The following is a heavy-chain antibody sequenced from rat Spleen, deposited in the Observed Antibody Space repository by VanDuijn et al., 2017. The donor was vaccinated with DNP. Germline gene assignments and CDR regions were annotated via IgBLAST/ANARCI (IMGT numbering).Heavy chain of an antibody. V-gene: IGHV5-20*01. Sequence: EVHLVETGGGLVQPGRSLKLSCVASGFTFSDYYMAWVRQAPTKGLEWVATISYDGSSTYYRDSVKGRFTISRDNAKNTQYLQMDSLRSEDTATYYCTTGQLLDYWGQGVMVTVSS. J-gene: IGHJ2*01. D-gene: IGHD1-10*01. CDR3: TTGQLLDY. CDR1: GFTFSDYY. CDR2: ISYDGSST.